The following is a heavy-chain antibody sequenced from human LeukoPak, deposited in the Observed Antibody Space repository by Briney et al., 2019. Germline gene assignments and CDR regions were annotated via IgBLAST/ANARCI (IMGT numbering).Heavy chain of an antibody. CDR3: ARHGYRGYSGYDPNRGMDV. V-gene: IGHV1-8*01. J-gene: IGHJ6*02. CDR1: GYTFTSYD. CDR2: MNPNSGNT. Sequence: ASVKVSCKASGYTFTSYDINWVRQATGQGLEWMGWMNPNSGNTGYAQKFQGRVTMTRNTSISTAYMELSSLRSEDTAVYYCARHGYRGYSGYDPNRGMDVWGQGTTVTVSS. D-gene: IGHD5-12*01.